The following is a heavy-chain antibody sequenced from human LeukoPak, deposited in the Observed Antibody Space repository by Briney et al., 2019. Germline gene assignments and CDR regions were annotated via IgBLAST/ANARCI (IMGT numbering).Heavy chain of an antibody. V-gene: IGHV3-11*05. Sequence: PGGSLRLSCAASGFTFSDYYMSWIRQAPGKGLEWVSYISSSSSYTNYADSVKGRFTISRDNAKNSLYLQMNSLRAEDTAVYYCARARLGRLAVARGFDAFDIWGQGTMVTVSS. J-gene: IGHJ3*02. CDR3: ARARLGRLAVARGFDAFDI. CDR1: GFTFSDYY. CDR2: ISSSSSYT. D-gene: IGHD6-19*01.